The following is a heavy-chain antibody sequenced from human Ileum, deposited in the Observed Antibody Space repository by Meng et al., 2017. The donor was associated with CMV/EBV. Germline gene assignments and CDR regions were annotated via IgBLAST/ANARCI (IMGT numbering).Heavy chain of an antibody. Sequence: QVQLIPSGAEVKKPGASVKVSWKASGYTFSDYFIHWVRQAPGQGLEWMGYIHPKSGGTNYALNFKGRVAMPRDISINTASMELSRLTSDDTAIYYCARGIGMGTTGWHFDYWGQGTLVTVSS. CDR3: ARGIGMGTTGWHFDY. J-gene: IGHJ4*02. D-gene: IGHD1-26*01. CDR2: IHPKSGGT. V-gene: IGHV1-2*02. CDR1: GYTFSDYF.